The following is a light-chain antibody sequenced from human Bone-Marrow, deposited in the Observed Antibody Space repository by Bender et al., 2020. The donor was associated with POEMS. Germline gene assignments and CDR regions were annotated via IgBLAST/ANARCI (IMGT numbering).Light chain of an antibody. CDR3: NSYTMSSSWV. V-gene: IGLV1-40*01. J-gene: IGLJ3*02. CDR2: GYN. CDR1: SSNTGSGYD. Sequence: QSVLTQPPSVSGAPGQRVTISCTGSSSNTGSGYDINWYQHLPGTAPKLLIYGYNNRPSGVPDRFSGSKSGTSASLAITGLQAEDEGDYYCNSYTMSSSWVFGGGTKVTVL.